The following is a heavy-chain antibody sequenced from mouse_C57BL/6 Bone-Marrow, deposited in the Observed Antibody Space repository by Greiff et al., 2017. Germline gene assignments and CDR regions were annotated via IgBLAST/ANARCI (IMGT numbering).Heavy chain of an antibody. V-gene: IGHV5-9*01. CDR1: GFTFSSYT. Sequence: EVQRVESGGGLVKPGGSLKLSCAASGFTFSSYTMSWVRQTPEKRLEWVATISGGGGNTYYPDSVKGRFTISRDNAKNTLYLQMSSLRSEDTALYYCARHGTTVVATDYWGQGTTLTVSS. J-gene: IGHJ2*01. D-gene: IGHD1-1*01. CDR3: ARHGTTVVATDY. CDR2: ISGGGGNT.